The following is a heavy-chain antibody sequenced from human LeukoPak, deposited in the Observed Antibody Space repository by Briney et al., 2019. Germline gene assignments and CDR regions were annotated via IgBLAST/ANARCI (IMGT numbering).Heavy chain of an antibody. J-gene: IGHJ4*02. Sequence: PSETLSLTCAVYGGSFSGYYWSWIRQPPGKGLEWIGEINHSGSTNYNPSLKSRVTISVDTSKNQFSLKLSSVTAADTAVYYCARAKGYYDILTGYYNRSPKQVYYFDYWGQGTLVTVSS. CDR1: GGSFSGYY. V-gene: IGHV4-34*01. CDR2: INHSGST. CDR3: ARAKGYYDILTGYYNRSPKQVYYFDY. D-gene: IGHD3-9*01.